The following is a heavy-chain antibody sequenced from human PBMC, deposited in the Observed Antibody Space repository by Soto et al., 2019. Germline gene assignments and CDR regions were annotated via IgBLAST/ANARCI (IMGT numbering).Heavy chain of an antibody. CDR2: ISGSGGST. Sequence: GGSLRLSCAASGFTFSSYAMSWVRQAPGKGLEWVSAISGSGGSTYYADSVKGRFTISRDNSKNTLYLQMNSLRAEDAAVYYCEKDRIGYTGYDWPDWGQGTLVTVSS. J-gene: IGHJ4*02. CDR3: EKDRIGYTGYDWPD. V-gene: IGHV3-23*01. CDR1: GFTFSSYA. D-gene: IGHD5-12*01.